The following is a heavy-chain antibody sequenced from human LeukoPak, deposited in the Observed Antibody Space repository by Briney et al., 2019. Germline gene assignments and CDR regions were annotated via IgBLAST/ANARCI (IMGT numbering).Heavy chain of an antibody. CDR2: IYTSGST. J-gene: IGHJ6*02. Sequence: SETLSLTCTVSGGSISSHYWSWIRQPAGKGLEWIGRIYTSGSTNYNPSLKSRVTMSVDTSKNQFSLKLSSVTAADTAVYYCAREGSLMVIDGMDVWGQGTTVTVSS. CDR1: GGSISSHY. V-gene: IGHV4-4*07. D-gene: IGHD3-22*01. CDR3: AREGSLMVIDGMDV.